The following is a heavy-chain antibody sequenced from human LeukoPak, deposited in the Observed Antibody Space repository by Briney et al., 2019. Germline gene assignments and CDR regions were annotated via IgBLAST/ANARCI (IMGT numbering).Heavy chain of an antibody. J-gene: IGHJ4*02. CDR2: INHSGST. Sequence: SETLSLTCAVYGGSFSGYYWSWIRQPPGKGLEWIGEINHSGSTNYNPSLKSRVTISVDTSKNQFSLKLSSVTAADTAVYYCARGDGGYGYWGQGTLVTASS. D-gene: IGHD1-1*01. CDR3: ARGDGGYGY. CDR1: GGSFSGYY. V-gene: IGHV4-34*01.